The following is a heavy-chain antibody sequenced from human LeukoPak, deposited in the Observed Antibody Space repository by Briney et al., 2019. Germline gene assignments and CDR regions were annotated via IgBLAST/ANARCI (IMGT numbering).Heavy chain of an antibody. CDR1: GGTFSSYA. V-gene: IGHV1-2*02. D-gene: IGHD3-16*02. CDR3: ARDNSVGDIAWWFDP. Sequence: ASVKVSCKASGGTFSSYAISWVRQAPGQGLEWMGWINPNSGGTNYAQKFQGRVTMTRDMSTTTDYMELSSLRSEDTAVYYCARDNSVGDIAWWFDPWGQGTLVTVSS. CDR2: INPNSGGT. J-gene: IGHJ5*02.